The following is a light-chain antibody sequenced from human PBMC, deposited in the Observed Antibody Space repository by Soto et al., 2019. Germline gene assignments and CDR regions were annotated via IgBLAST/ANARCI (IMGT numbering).Light chain of an antibody. V-gene: IGKV3-15*01. CDR1: QNVNSH. J-gene: IGKJ1*01. Sequence: IGITQSPATLSVSPGESATLSCRARQNVNSHLAWFQQKPGQAPRLLIYDASTRATGIPARFSGSGSGTEFTLTISSLQSEDFAVYYCQQYDNWPPWTFGPGTKVDIK. CDR3: QQYDNWPPWT. CDR2: DAS.